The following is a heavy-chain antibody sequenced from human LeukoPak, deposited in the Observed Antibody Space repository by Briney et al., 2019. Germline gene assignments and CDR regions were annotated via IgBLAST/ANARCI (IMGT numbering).Heavy chain of an antibody. D-gene: IGHD1-26*01. CDR1: GGSLSSYY. Sequence: SETLSLTCTVSGGSLSSYYWNWIRQPPGKGLEWIGYIYYSGSTNHNPSLTSRVTISVDTSKNQFSLKLSSVTAADTAVYYCARGDGYGGSYGSDYWGQGTLDTVSS. CDR3: ARGDGYGGSYGSDY. V-gene: IGHV4-59*01. J-gene: IGHJ4*02. CDR2: IYYSGST.